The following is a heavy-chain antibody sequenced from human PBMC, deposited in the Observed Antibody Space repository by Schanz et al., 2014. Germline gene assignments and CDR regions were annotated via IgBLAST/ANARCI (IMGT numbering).Heavy chain of an antibody. V-gene: IGHV1-69*02. D-gene: IGHD2-2*02. Sequence: QVQLVQSEAEVKKPGSSVKVSCKASGGTFSSYTISWVRQAPGQGLEWMGRIIPILGIANYAQNFQGRVTITADKSTSTAYMELTSLRSEDTAVYYCAGTYCSSTSSYTGYSYMDVWGKGTTVTVSS. J-gene: IGHJ6*03. CDR1: GGTFSSYT. CDR2: IIPILGIA. CDR3: AGTYCSSTSSYTGYSYMDV.